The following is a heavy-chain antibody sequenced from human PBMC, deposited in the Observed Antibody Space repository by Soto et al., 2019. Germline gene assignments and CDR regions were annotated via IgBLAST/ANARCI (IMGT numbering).Heavy chain of an antibody. D-gene: IGHD1-7*01. CDR1: GYSFTSYW. V-gene: IGHV5-51*01. CDR3: ARHRELAYYYYYMDV. CDR2: IYPGDSDT. J-gene: IGHJ6*03. Sequence: GESLKISCKGSGYSFTSYWIGWVRQMPGKGLEWMGIIYPGDSDTRYSPSFQGQVTISADKSISTAYLQWSSLKASDTAMYYCARHRELAYYYYYMDVWGKGTTVTVSS.